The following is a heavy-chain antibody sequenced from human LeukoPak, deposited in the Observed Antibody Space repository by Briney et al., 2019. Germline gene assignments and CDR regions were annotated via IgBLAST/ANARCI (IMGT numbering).Heavy chain of an antibody. CDR1: GYTFTSYG. CDR3: ARDTDYDFWSGYRTSVGVDY. J-gene: IGHJ4*02. Sequence: ASVKVSCKASGYTFTSYGISWVRQAPGQGLEWMGWISAYNGNANYAQKLQGRVTMTTDTSTSTAYMELRSLRSDDTAVYYCARDTDYDFWSGYRTSVGVDYWGQGTLVTVSS. CDR2: ISAYNGNA. V-gene: IGHV1-18*01. D-gene: IGHD3-3*01.